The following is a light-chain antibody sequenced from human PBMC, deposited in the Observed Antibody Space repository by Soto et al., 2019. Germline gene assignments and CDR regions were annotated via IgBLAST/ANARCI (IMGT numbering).Light chain of an antibody. CDR1: QSVSSN. V-gene: IGKV3-15*01. Sequence: EIVMTQSPATLSVSPGERVTLSCRASQSVSSNLAWYQRKPGQAPRLLIYGASTRATGIPARFSGSGSGTDFTLTISSLEPEDFAVYYCQQRSNWPLTFGGGTKVDIK. CDR2: GAS. J-gene: IGKJ4*01. CDR3: QQRSNWPLT.